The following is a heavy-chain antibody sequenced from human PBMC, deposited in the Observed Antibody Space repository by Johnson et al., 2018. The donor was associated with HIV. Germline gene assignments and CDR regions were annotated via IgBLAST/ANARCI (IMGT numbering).Heavy chain of an antibody. CDR3: TTGISWFGAITFDI. Sequence: VQLVESGGGLVKPGGSLRLSCAASGFIFSNAGMSWVRQAPGKGLEWVGRIKSKTDGGTTDSAAPVKGRFTISRDDSKNTLYLQMNSLKTEDTAVYYCTTGISWFGAITFDIWGQGTMVTVSS. CDR2: IKSKTDGGTT. V-gene: IGHV3-15*01. CDR1: GFIFSNAG. J-gene: IGHJ3*02. D-gene: IGHD3-10*01.